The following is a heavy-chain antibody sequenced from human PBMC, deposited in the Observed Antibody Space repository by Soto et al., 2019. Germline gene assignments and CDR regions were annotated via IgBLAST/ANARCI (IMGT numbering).Heavy chain of an antibody. V-gene: IGHV4-59*01. Sequence: PSETLSLTCAVYGGSFSGYYWSWIRQPPGKGLEWIGYIYYSGSTNYNPSLKSRVTISVDTSKNQFSLKLSSVTAADTAVYYCARETTYYYGSGPYYYYYYMDVWGKGTTVTVSS. CDR1: GGSFSGYY. D-gene: IGHD3-10*01. J-gene: IGHJ6*03. CDR3: ARETTYYYGSGPYYYYYYMDV. CDR2: IYYSGST.